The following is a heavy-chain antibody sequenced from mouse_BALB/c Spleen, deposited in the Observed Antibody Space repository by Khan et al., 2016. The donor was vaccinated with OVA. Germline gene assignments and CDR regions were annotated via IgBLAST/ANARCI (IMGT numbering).Heavy chain of an antibody. Sequence: QVQLQQSGAELAKPGASVKMSCTASGYTFTNYTIHWVNQRPGQGLEWLGYINPSSGYTNYNQNYNDKATLTTDRSSNTAYMQLSRLTSDDSAVYECARNPIPTYNIDYWGQGTTLTGSS. D-gene: IGHD6-1*01. CDR2: INPSSGYT. CDR1: GYTFTNYT. J-gene: IGHJ2*01. CDR3: ARNPIPTYNIDY. V-gene: IGHV1-4*01.